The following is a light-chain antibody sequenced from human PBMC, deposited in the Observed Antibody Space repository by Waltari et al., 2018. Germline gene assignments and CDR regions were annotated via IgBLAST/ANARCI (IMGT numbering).Light chain of an antibody. CDR3: SSYAGMSSVV. V-gene: IGLV2-23*02. CDR2: EVS. J-gene: IGLJ2*01. Sequence: SALTQPASVSWSPGQSITISCTGTSSDVGAFNLVSWYQHHPGKAPKLMLYEVSQRPCGVSYRRSGPNSGNTASLAISGLQTDDEADYGCSSYAGMSSVVFGVVTTLTVV. CDR1: SSDVGAFNL.